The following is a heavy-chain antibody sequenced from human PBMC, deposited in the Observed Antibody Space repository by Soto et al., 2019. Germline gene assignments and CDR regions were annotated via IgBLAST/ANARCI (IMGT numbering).Heavy chain of an antibody. V-gene: IGHV1-18*04. J-gene: IGHJ4*02. Sequence: QVQLVQSGAEVKKPGASVKVSCKASGYTFVNYGISWVRQAPGQGLEWMGWISSHNRNTNYAQNFQGIVTMTMDTSTSTAYMELRSLTSDDTAMYYCARDRSNHDYWGQGTLVTVSS. CDR1: GYTFVNYG. CDR2: ISSHNRNT. CDR3: ARDRSNHDY.